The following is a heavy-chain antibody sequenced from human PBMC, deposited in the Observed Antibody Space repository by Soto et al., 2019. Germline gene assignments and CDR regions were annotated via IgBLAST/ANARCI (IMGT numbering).Heavy chain of an antibody. D-gene: IGHD2-2*01. V-gene: IGHV1-18*01. Sequence: DSVQVSCKASGYTFTSYGIRWVRQAPGQGLEWMGWISAYNGNTDYAQKLQGRVTMTTDTSTSTAYMELRSLRSDDTAVYYCARVGRVVGGQASFLSTYWCDHRGKGTLV. CDR2: ISAYNGNT. CDR1: GYTFTSYG. J-gene: IGHJ5*02. CDR3: ARVGRVVGGQASFLSTYWCDH.